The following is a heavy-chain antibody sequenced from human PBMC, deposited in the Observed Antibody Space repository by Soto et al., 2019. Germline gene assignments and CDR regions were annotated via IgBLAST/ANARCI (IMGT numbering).Heavy chain of an antibody. J-gene: IGHJ4*02. Sequence: SETLSLTCTVSGGSISSYYWSWIRQPPGKGLEWIGYIYYSGSTNYNPSLKSRVTISVDTSKNQFSLKLSSVTAADTAVYYCARLIFCGDYGDYYFDYWGQGTLVTVSS. D-gene: IGHD4-17*01. CDR2: IYYSGST. CDR1: GGSISSYY. CDR3: ARLIFCGDYGDYYFDY. V-gene: IGHV4-59*08.